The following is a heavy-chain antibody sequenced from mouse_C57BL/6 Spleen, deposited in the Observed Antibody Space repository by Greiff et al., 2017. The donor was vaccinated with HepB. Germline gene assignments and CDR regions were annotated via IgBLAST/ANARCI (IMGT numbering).Heavy chain of an antibody. CDR1: GYSFSVYF. V-gene: IGHV5-12*01. CDR2: ISNGGGST. J-gene: IGHJ1*02. D-gene: IGHD1-3*01. CDR3: AKDDHRELDDWSIEG. Sequence: EVQLKESGHCLFLPVASLQLPYAASGYSFSVYFMYSVRHTPEKRLEWVAYISNGGGSTYYPDTVKGRFTISRDNAKNTLYLQMSRLKSEETAMYYYAKDDHRELDDWSIEGCAAGSTVSDSS.